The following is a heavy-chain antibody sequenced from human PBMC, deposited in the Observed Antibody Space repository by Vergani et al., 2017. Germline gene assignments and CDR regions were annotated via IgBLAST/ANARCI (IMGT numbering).Heavy chain of an antibody. Sequence: QVQLQESGPGLVKPSQTLSLTCTVSGGSINSNNYNWSWIRQPAGKGLEWIGRIQTSGSTNYNPSLKSRVTMAEDTSKNQFSLNLTSVTDADTAVYFCAKGSCLGGSCYKPLFYYWGQGILVTVSS. CDR3: AKGSCLGGSCYKPLFYY. CDR1: GGSINSNNYN. CDR2: IQTSGST. J-gene: IGHJ4*02. D-gene: IGHD2-15*01. V-gene: IGHV4-61*02.